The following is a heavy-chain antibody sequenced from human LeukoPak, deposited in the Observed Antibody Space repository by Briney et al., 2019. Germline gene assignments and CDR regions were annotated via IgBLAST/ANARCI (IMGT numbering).Heavy chain of an antibody. CDR3: ASLEPTGRSFFEFFLH. V-gene: IGHV4-39*01. J-gene: IGHJ1*01. CDR2: IYYSGST. CDR1: GGSISSSSYY. D-gene: IGHD3-3*02. Sequence: SETLSLTCSVSGGSISSSSYYWGWIRQPPGKGLEWIGTIYYSGSTYYNPSLKSRVTISVDTSKNQFSLNLSSVTAADTAVYYCASLEPTGRSFFEFFLHWGQGTLVTVSS.